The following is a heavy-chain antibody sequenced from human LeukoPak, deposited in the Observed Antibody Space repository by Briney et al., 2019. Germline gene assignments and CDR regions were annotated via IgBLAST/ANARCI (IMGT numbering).Heavy chain of an antibody. CDR1: GFTFSSYC. V-gene: IGHV3-7*03. CDR2: IKQDGSEK. CDR3: ARDIVVVPAAKSAWDY. Sequence: GGSLRLSCAASGFTFSSYCMSWLRQAPGKGLEWVANIKQDGSEKYYVDSVKGRFTISRDNAKNSLYLKMNSLRAEDTAVYYCARDIVVVPAAKSAWDYWGQGTLVTVSS. D-gene: IGHD2-2*01. J-gene: IGHJ4*02.